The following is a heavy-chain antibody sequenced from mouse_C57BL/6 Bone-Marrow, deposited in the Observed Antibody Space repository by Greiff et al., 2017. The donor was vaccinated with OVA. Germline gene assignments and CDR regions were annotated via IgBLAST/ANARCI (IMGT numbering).Heavy chain of an antibody. CDR3: AREGFGAMDY. CDR2: IYPRSGNT. J-gene: IGHJ4*01. Sequence: QVQLQQSGAELARPGASVKLSCKASGYTFTSYGISWVKQRTGQGLEWIGEIYPRSGNTYYNEKFKGKATLTADKSSSTAYMELRSLTSEDSAVXVCAREGFGAMDYWGQGTSVTVTS. V-gene: IGHV1-81*01. CDR1: GYTFTSYG.